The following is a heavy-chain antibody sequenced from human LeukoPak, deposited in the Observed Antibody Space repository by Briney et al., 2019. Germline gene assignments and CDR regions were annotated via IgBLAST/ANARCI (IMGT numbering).Heavy chain of an antibody. V-gene: IGHV3-48*03. Sequence: GGSLRLSCAASGFTFSSYEMNWVRQAPGKGLEWVSYISSSGSTIYYADSVKGRFTISRDNAKNSLFLEMDSLRSEDTAFYFCAKAITAVAGYDAFDVWGQGTKVIVSS. CDR2: ISSSGSTI. CDR1: GFTFSSYE. CDR3: AKAITAVAGYDAFDV. J-gene: IGHJ3*01. D-gene: IGHD6-19*01.